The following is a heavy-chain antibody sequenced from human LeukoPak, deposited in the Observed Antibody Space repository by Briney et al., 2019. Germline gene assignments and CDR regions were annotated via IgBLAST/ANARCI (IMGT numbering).Heavy chain of an antibody. J-gene: IGHJ3*02. CDR1: GYSISSGYY. CDR2: IYHTGTT. Sequence: SETLSLTCTVSGYSISSGYYWGWIRQPPGKGLEWIGSIYHTGTTFYNPSLRSRLTILVDPSKNQFSLKLTSVTAADTALFYCARGGSYSTDAFDIWGQGTVVTVSS. V-gene: IGHV4-38-2*02. CDR3: ARGGSYSTDAFDI. D-gene: IGHD1-26*01.